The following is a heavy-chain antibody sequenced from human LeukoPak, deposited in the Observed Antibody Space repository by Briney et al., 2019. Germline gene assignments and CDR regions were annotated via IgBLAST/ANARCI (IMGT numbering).Heavy chain of an antibody. CDR2: ISAYNGNT. V-gene: IGHV1-18*04. D-gene: IGHD2-8*01. CDR3: ARDGYGVSYCTNGVCYTGREDSDY. J-gene: IGHJ4*02. Sequence: ASVKVSCKASGYTFTDYYMHWVRQAPGQGLEWMGWISAYNGNTNYAQKLQGRVTMTTDTSTSTAYMELRSLRSDDTAVYYCARDGYGVSYCTNGVCYTGREDSDYWGQGTLVTVSS. CDR1: GYTFTDYY.